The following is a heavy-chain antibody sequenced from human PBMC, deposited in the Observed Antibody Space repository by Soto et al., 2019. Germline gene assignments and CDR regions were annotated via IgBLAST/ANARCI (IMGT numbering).Heavy chain of an antibody. Sequence: ASVKVSCKASGYTLTGYYMHWVRQAPGQGLEWMGWINPNSGGTNYAQKFQGWVTMTRDTSISTAYMELSRLRSDDTAVYYCASGDSSSYYYYDYWGQGTLVTVSS. V-gene: IGHV1-2*04. CDR1: GYTLTGYY. CDR3: ASGDSSSYYYYDY. J-gene: IGHJ4*02. CDR2: INPNSGGT. D-gene: IGHD6-6*01.